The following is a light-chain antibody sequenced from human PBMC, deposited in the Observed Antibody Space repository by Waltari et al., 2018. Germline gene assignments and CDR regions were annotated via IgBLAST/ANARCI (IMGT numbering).Light chain of an antibody. CDR3: QQGYDIPRT. J-gene: IGKJ1*01. CDR1: RTIHRY. V-gene: IGKV1-39*01. CDR2: GAS. Sequence: DIEMTQSPSSLSASVGDRVNLTCQASRTIHRYLNWYQQKPGKAPKLLIYGASSLQGGVPGRFSGSGAGTDFTLTSSSLQPEDIATYYCQQGYDIPRTFGQGTRVEI.